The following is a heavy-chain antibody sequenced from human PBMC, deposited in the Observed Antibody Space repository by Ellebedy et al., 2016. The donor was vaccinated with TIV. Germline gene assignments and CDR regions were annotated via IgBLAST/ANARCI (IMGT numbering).Heavy chain of an antibody. J-gene: IGHJ6*02. Sequence: PGGSLRLSCDASGFTFRTYAMSWVRQAPGKGLEWVSGISASGSSTHYADSVKGRFTISRDNPNNMVYLQMNSLRAEDTAVYYCAKDGLDYVVVSPIPSYYGMDVWGQGTTVTVSS. CDR1: GFTFRTYA. CDR2: ISASGSST. D-gene: IGHD2-21*01. V-gene: IGHV3-23*01. CDR3: AKDGLDYVVVSPIPSYYGMDV.